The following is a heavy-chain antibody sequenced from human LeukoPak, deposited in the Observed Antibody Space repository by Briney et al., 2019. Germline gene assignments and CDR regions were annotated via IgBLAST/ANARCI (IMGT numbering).Heavy chain of an antibody. Sequence: SETLSLTCTVSGGSISSYYWSWLRQPPGKGLEWLGYIYYSWSPNYNPSLKSRVTISVDTSKNQFSLKLSSVTAADTAVYYCARGYCSSTSCYFKSTHPFDYWGQGTLVTVSS. CDR1: GGSISSYY. V-gene: IGHV4-59*08. J-gene: IGHJ4*02. D-gene: IGHD2-2*01. CDR3: ARGYCSSTSCYFKSTHPFDY. CDR2: IYYSWSP.